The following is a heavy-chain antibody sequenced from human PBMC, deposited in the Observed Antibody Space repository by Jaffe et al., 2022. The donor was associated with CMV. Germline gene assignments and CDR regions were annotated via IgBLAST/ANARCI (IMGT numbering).Heavy chain of an antibody. CDR3: ARDFPYGHSYGPLDY. Sequence: QVQLVQSGAEVKKPGASVKVSCKASGYTFTGYYMHWVRQAPGQGLEWMGWINPNSGGTNYAQKFQGRVTMTRDTSISTAYMELSRLRSDDTAVYYCARDFPYGHSYGPLDYWGQGTLVTVSS. J-gene: IGHJ4*02. V-gene: IGHV1-2*02. CDR2: INPNSGGT. D-gene: IGHD5-18*01. CDR1: GYTFTGYY.